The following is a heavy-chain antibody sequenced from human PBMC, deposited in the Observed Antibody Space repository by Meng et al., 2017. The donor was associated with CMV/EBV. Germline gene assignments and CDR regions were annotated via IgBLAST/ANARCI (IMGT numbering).Heavy chain of an antibody. CDR2: ISGSGVST. Sequence: GESLKISCAASGFTFSNFAMNWVRQAPGKGLEWVSSISGSGVSTNYADSVKGRFTVSRDNSKNTLYQQTNSLRAEDTAVYYCAKGRGDSDYDFEYWGRGTLVTVSS. CDR3: AKGRGDSDYDFEY. CDR1: GFTFSNFA. J-gene: IGHJ4*02. V-gene: IGHV3-23*01. D-gene: IGHD5-12*01.